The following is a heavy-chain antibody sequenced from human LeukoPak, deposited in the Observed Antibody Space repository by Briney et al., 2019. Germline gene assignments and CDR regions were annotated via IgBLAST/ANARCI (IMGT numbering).Heavy chain of an antibody. CDR2: MSRSSTYI. CDR3: ARDKFTGTTSGYFDY. CDR1: GFTFSSYD. Sequence: GGSLRLSCAASGFTFSSYDMNWVRQAPGKGLEWVSSMSRSSTYIYYTDSVKGRFTISRDNAKNSLYLQMNSLRAEDTAVYYCARDKFTGTTSGYFDYWGQGTLVTVSS. V-gene: IGHV3-21*01. D-gene: IGHD1-7*01. J-gene: IGHJ4*02.